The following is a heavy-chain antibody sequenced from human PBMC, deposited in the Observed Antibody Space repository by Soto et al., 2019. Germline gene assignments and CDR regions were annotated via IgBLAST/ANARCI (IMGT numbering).Heavy chain of an antibody. CDR1: GGSISSYY. J-gene: IGHJ4*02. CDR3: ARSFLAFDY. V-gene: IGHV4-59*01. Sequence: SETLSLTCTVSGGSISSYYWSWIRQPPGKGLEWIGYIYYSGSTNYNPSLKSRVTISVDTSKNQFSLKLSSVTAADTAVHYCARSFLAFDYWGQGTLVTVSS. CDR2: IYYSGST. D-gene: IGHD3-3*02.